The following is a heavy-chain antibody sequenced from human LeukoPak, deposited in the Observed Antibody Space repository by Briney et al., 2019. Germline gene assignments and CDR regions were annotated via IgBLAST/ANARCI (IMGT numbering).Heavy chain of an antibody. D-gene: IGHD5-12*01. CDR1: GFTLSNFW. CDR2: IKEDGSDK. V-gene: IGHV3-7*04. CDR3: ARGGRLRLIGLNWFDP. Sequence: PGGSPRLSCAGSGFTLSNFWTSWVRQAPGKGLEWVANIKEDGSDKYSVDSVKGRFTISRDNAKNSLYLQMNSLRAEDTAVYYCARGGRLRLIGLNWFDPWGQGTLVTVSS. J-gene: IGHJ5*02.